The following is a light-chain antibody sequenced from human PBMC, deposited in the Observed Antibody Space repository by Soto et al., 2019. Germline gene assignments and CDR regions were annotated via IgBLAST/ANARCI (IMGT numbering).Light chain of an antibody. Sequence: QSALAQPPPATGSPGQSVTISCTGTSSDVGGYIYVSWYQQRPGKAPQLIIYEVTKRPSGVPDRVFGSKSGNTASLTVSGLQADDEADYYCCSFAGTNSFVFGTGTKVTVL. CDR2: EVT. J-gene: IGLJ1*01. CDR1: SSDVGGYIY. V-gene: IGLV2-8*01. CDR3: CSFAGTNSFV.